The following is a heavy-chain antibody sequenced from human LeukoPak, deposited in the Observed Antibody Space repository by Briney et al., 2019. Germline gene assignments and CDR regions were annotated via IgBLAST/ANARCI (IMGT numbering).Heavy chain of an antibody. D-gene: IGHD5-24*01. CDR3: ARHEEEDGYNAKTFHY. J-gene: IGHJ4*02. Sequence: SETLSLTCTVSGDSISGSNYYWGWIRQPPGMGLEWIGSIYYSGGTYYNPSLKSRVTISVDTSKNQFSLRLSSVTAADTAVYYCARHEEEDGYNAKTFHYWGQGTLVTVSS. V-gene: IGHV4-39*01. CDR2: IYYSGGT. CDR1: GDSISGSNYY.